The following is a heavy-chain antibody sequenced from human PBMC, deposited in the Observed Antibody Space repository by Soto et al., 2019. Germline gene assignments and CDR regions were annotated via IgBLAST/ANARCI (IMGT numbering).Heavy chain of an antibody. J-gene: IGHJ4*02. CDR2: IYSGGST. D-gene: IGHD3-10*01. V-gene: IGHV3-53*02. Sequence: EVQLVETGGGLIQPGGSLRLSCAASGFTVSSNYMSWVRQAPGKGLEWVSVIYSGGSTYYADSVKGRFTISRDNSKNTLYLQMDSLRAEDTAVYYCAREAPVPVWFGPFDYWGQGTLVTVSS. CDR1: GFTVSSNY. CDR3: AREAPVPVWFGPFDY.